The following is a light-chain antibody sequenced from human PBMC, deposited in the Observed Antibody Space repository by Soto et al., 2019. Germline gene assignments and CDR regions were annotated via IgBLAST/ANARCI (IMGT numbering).Light chain of an antibody. CDR2: EGS. CDR3: SSYACINTPLL. Sequence: QSALTQPASVSGSPGQSISISCTGTSSGVGSYNLVSWYQQHPGKAPKLVIYEGSKRPSGVSNRFSGSKSGNTASLTISGLQAEDVADYYCSSYACINTPLLFGGGTKLTVL. J-gene: IGLJ2*01. CDR1: SSGVGSYNL. V-gene: IGLV2-23*01.